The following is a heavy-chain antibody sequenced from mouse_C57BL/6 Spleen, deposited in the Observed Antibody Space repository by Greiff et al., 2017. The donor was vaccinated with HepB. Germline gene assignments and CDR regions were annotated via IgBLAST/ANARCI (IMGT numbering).Heavy chain of an antibody. D-gene: IGHD1-1*01. CDR1: GFTFSDYY. CDR2: INYDGSST. V-gene: IGHV5-16*01. CDR3: ARAIYYYGSRVDY. J-gene: IGHJ2*01. Sequence: EVKLMESEGGLVQPGSSMKLSCTASGFTFSDYYMAWVRQVPEKGLEWVANINYDGSSTYYLDSLKSRFIISRDNAKNILYLQMSSLKSEDTATYYCARAIYYYGSRVDYWGQGTTLTVSS.